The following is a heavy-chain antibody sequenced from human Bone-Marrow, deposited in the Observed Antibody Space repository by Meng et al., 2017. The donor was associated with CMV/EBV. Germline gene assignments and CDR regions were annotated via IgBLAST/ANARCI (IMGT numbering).Heavy chain of an antibody. V-gene: IGHV1-8*01. J-gene: IGHJ6*01. CDR2: MNPNSGNT. D-gene: IGHD1-26*01. CDR1: GYTFTSYD. CDR3: ARDSRVGATRYYYYGMDV. Sequence: ASVKVSCKASGYTFTSYDINWVRQATGQGLEWMGWMNPNSGNTGYAQKFQGRVTMTRNTSISTAYMELRSLRSDDTAVYYCARDSRVGATRYYYYGMDVWGQGTTVTVSS.